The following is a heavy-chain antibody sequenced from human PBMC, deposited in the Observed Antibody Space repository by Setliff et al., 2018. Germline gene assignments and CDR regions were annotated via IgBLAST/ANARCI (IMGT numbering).Heavy chain of an antibody. CDR3: ARQVEMATIAFDV. J-gene: IGHJ3*01. Sequence: PSETLSLTCAVSGYSISSGYYWGWFRQPPGMRPEWIGTVYYSGSIYYNPSLKSRVTLFVDTSKDQFSLRLTSMTAAVTAVYYCARQVEMATIAFDVWGQGTMVTV. CDR2: VYYSGSI. V-gene: IGHV4-38-2*01. CDR1: GYSISSGYY. D-gene: IGHD5-12*01.